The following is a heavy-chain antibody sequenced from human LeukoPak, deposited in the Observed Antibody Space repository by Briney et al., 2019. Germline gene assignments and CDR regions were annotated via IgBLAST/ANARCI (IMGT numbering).Heavy chain of an antibody. D-gene: IGHD6-6*01. CDR1: GGSISSDY. J-gene: IGHJ6*03. CDR2: IYYSGGT. V-gene: IGHV4-59*01. CDR3: ARDMDSSGKYYYYMDV. Sequence: PSETLSLTCSVSGGSISSDYWGWIRQPPGKGLEWIGYIYYSGGTNYNPSLKSRVTISVDASKSQFSLKLSSVTAADTAVYYCARDMDSSGKYYYYMDVWGKGTTVTVSS.